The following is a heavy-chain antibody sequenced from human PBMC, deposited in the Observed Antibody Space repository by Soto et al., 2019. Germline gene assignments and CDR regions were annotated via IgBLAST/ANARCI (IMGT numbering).Heavy chain of an antibody. CDR1: SGSISSGNW. CDR3: ARGGSGSYYNF. D-gene: IGHD3-10*01. V-gene: IGHV4-4*02. Sequence: PSETLSLTCVVSSGSISSGNWWNWVRQPPGKGLEWIGEIYHSGSTNYNPSLKSRVTISVDKSKNQFSLKLSSVTAADTAVYYCARGGSGSYYNFWGQGTLVTVSS. CDR2: IYHSGST. J-gene: IGHJ4*02.